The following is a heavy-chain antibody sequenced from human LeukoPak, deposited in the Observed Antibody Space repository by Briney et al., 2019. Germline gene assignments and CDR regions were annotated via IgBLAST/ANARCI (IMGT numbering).Heavy chain of an antibody. Sequence: SSETLSLTCTVSGGSISSYYWSWIRQPPGKGLEWIGYIYYSGSTNYNPSLKSRVTISVDTSKNQFSLKLSSVTAADTAVYYCARRDVDTAMVDYWGQGTLVTVSS. CDR3: ARRDVDTAMVDY. V-gene: IGHV4-59*01. D-gene: IGHD5-18*01. CDR2: IYYSGST. J-gene: IGHJ4*02. CDR1: GGSISSYY.